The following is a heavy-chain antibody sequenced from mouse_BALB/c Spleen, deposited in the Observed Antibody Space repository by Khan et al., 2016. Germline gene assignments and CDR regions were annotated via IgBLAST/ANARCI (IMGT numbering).Heavy chain of an antibody. J-gene: IGHJ3*01. CDR2: IDPYNGGT. CDR1: GYSFTDYN. Sequence: EVQLQESGPELMKPGASVKVSCKASGYSFTDYNMYWVKQSHGKSLEWIGYIDPYNGGTGYNQKFKGKATFTVDNSSRTAFIHLNSLTSEDSAVYYCARKDYETLWFAYWGQGTLVTVSA. D-gene: IGHD2-4*01. V-gene: IGHV1S135*01. CDR3: ARKDYETLWFAY.